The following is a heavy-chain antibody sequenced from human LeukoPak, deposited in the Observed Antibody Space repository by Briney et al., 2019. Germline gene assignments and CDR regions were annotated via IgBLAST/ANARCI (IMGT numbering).Heavy chain of an antibody. Sequence: PGRSLRLSCAASAFTFSTYSMHWVRQAPGKGLEWVAAISYDGPNKNYADSVKGRLTISRDNSKNTLYLQMNNLRAEDTALYYCATEHWGPNSWGQGTLVTVSS. J-gene: IGHJ4*02. CDR3: ATEHWGPNS. D-gene: IGHD3-16*01. CDR1: AFTFSTYS. CDR2: ISYDGPNK. V-gene: IGHV3-30*04.